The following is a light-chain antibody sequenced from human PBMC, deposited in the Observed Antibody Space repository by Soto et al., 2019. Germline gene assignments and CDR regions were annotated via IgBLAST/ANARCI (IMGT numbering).Light chain of an antibody. CDR1: SSNIGGNY. CDR2: RDN. V-gene: IGLV1-47*01. J-gene: IGLJ3*02. CDR3: TAWDASLSAWV. Sequence: QSVLTQPPSASGTPGQRVTISCSGSSSNIGGNYVYWSQQLPGTAPKLLISRDNQRPSGVPDRFSGSKSGTSASLAISGLPSDDEADYHCTAWDASLSAWVFGGGPKLTVL.